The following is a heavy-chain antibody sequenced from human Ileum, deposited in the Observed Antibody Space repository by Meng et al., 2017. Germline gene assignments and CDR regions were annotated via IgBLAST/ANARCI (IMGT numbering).Heavy chain of an antibody. V-gene: IGHV3-30*04. CDR1: GFTFSSYA. J-gene: IGHJ4*02. D-gene: IGHD6-19*01. Sequence: GGSLRLSCAASGFTFSSYAMHWVRQAPGKGLEWVAVISYDGSNKYYADSVKGRFTISRDNSKNTLYLQMNSLRAEDTAVYYCARDLRQWLVEPTEVDYWGQGTLVTVSS. CDR3: ARDLRQWLVEPTEVDY. CDR2: ISYDGSNK.